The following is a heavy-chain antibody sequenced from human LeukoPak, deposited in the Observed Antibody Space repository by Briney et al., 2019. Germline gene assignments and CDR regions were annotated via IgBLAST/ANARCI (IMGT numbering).Heavy chain of an antibody. D-gene: IGHD3-3*01. CDR3: ARGTSYYDFWSGYYRAAFDI. J-gene: IGHJ3*02. V-gene: IGHV1-8*01. CDR2: KNPNSGNT. CDR1: GYTFTSYD. Sequence: GASGKVSCKASGYTFTSYDINWVRQATGQGLEWMVWKNPNSGNTGYAQKFQGRVTMTRNTSISTAYMELSSLRSEDTAVYYCARGTSYYDFWSGYYRAAFDIWGQGTMVTVSS.